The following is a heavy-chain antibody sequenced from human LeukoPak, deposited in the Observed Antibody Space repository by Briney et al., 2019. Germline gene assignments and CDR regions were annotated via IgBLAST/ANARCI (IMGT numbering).Heavy chain of an antibody. CDR2: IGSGSGNI. CDR3: ARDLYHENYYYHYMDV. D-gene: IGHD2-2*01. Sequence: GGSLRLSCAASGFSFSTYSMNWVRQAPGKGLEWVSSIGSGSGNIYYADSVKGRFTISRDNAKISLYLHMNSLRAEDTAVYYCARDLYHENYYYHYMDVWGKGTTVTVSS. V-gene: IGHV3-21*01. J-gene: IGHJ6*03. CDR1: GFSFSTYS.